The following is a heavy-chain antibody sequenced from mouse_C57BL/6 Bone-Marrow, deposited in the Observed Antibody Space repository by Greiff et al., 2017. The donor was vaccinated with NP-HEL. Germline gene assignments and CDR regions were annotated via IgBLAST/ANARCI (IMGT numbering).Heavy chain of an antibody. CDR2: INPYNGGT. CDR3: ARKVLLRYFDY. CDR1: GYTFTDYY. D-gene: IGHD1-1*01. J-gene: IGHJ2*01. V-gene: IGHV1-19*01. Sequence: VQLQQSGPVLVKPGASVKMSCKASGYTFTDYYMNWVKQSHGKSLEWIGVINPYNGGTSYNQKFKGKATLTVDKSSSTAYMELNSLTSEDSAVYYCARKVLLRYFDYWGQGTTLTVSS.